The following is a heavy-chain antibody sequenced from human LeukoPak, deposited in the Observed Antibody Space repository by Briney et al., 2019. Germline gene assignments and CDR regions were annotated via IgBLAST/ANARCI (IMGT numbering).Heavy chain of an antibody. CDR3: ARVYYYDSSGYWVYYFDY. J-gene: IGHJ4*02. V-gene: IGHV4-61*01. D-gene: IGHD3-22*01. Sequence: PSETLSLTCAVSGGSVSSGSYFWTWIRQPPGKGLEWIGYIYYSGSTNYNPSLKSRVTISVDTSKNQFSLKLSSVTAADTAVYYCARVYYYDSSGYWVYYFDYWGQGTLVTVSS. CDR2: IYYSGST. CDR1: GGSVSSGSYF.